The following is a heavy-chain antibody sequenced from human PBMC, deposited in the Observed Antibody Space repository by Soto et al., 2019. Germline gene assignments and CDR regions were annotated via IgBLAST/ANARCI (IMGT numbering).Heavy chain of an antibody. CDR2: ISYSGST. D-gene: IGHD4-17*01. V-gene: IGHV4-31*03. Sequence: QVQLQESGPGLVKPSQTLSLTCPVSGASISSRGFYWTWIRQLPGKGLDCIGYISYSGSTTSSPSLKSRLNISIDTSDNHFSLKLTSVTAADTAVYYCARQSTVTGNYYFDSWGQGTLVTVAT. CDR3: ARQSTVTGNYYFDS. CDR1: GASISSRGFY. J-gene: IGHJ4*02.